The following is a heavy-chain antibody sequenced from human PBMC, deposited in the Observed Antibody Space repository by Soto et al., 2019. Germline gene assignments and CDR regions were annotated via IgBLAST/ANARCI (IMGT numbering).Heavy chain of an antibody. D-gene: IGHD3-10*01. CDR2: IYYSGST. J-gene: IGHJ6*02. Sequence: SETLSLTCTVSGGSISSSSYYWGWIRQRPGKGLEWIGSIYYSGSTYYNPSLKSRVTISVDTSKNQFSLKLSSVTAADTAVYYCARQYYYGSGSYGDYYYYGMDVWGQGTTVTVSS. V-gene: IGHV4-39*01. CDR1: GGSISSSSYY. CDR3: ARQYYYGSGSYGDYYYYGMDV.